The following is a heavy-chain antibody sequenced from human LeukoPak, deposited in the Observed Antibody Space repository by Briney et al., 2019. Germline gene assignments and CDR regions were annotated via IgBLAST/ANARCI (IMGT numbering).Heavy chain of an antibody. V-gene: IGHV3-48*03. CDR2: ISSSGSTM. CDR3: ARESNEDY. Sequence: GGSLRLSCAASGFTFSSYEMNWVRQAPGKGLEWVSYISSSGSTMYYADSVKGRFTISRDNAKNSLYLQMNSLRAEDTAVYYCARESNEDYWGQGTLVTVSS. CDR1: GFTFSSYE. J-gene: IGHJ4*02.